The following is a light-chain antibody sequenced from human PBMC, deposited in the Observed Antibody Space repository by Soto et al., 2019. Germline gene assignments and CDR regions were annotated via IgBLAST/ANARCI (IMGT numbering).Light chain of an antibody. J-gene: IGKJ1*01. Sequence: GGRVTITCRASQGISSYLAWYQQKPGKAPKLLIYAASTLQSGVPSRFSGSGSGTDFTLTISCLQSEDFATYYCKQYYRWTLGQGTKVDIK. V-gene: IGKV1-8*01. CDR2: AAS. CDR1: QGISSY. CDR3: KQYYRWT.